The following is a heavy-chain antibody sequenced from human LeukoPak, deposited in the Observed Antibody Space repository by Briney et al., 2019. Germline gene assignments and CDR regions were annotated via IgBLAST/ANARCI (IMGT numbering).Heavy chain of an antibody. V-gene: IGHV1-8*01. CDR3: VRFYYDSSGYYGLYIDY. CDR1: GYTFISYD. CDR2: MNPNSGNT. J-gene: IGHJ4*02. Sequence: ASVKVSCKASGYTFISYDLNWVRQATGQRLEWMGWMNPNSGNTVYAKKFQGRVTMTRNTSISTAYMELSSLRSEDTAVYYCVRFYYDSSGYYGLYIDYWGQGTLVTVSS. D-gene: IGHD3-22*01.